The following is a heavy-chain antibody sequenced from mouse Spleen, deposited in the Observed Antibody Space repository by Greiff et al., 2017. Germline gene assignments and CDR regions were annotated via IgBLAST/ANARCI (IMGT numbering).Heavy chain of an antibody. CDR1: GFSLTSYG. J-gene: IGHJ3*01. CDR3: ARAHYYYGSSTFAY. V-gene: IGHV2-2*01. CDR2: IWSGGST. Sequence: VQLQQSGPGLVQPSQSLSITCTVSGFSLTSYGVHWVRQSPGKGLEWLGVIWSGGSTDYNAAFISRLSISKDNSKSQVFFKMNSLQADDTAIYYCARAHYYYGSSTFAYWGQGTLVTVSA. D-gene: IGHD1-1*01.